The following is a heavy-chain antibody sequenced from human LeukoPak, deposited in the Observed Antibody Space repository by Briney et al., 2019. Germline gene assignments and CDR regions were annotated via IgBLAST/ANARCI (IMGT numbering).Heavy chain of an antibody. D-gene: IGHD3-10*01. J-gene: IGHJ4*02. CDR3: ARDGYASGSHDY. CDR2: IKEDGGRQ. V-gene: IGHV3-7*04. CDR1: GFTFSSYW. Sequence: GGSLRLSCATSGFTFSSYWMTWVRQAPGTGLEWVANIKEDGGRQHYVDSVKGRFTISKDNAKSSLYLQMNRLRVEDTAVYYCARDGYASGSHDYWGQGTLVIVSS.